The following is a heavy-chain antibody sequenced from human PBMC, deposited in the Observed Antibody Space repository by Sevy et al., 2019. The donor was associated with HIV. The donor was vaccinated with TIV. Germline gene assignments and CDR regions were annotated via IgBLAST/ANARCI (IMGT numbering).Heavy chain of an antibody. J-gene: IGHJ5*02. CDR2: IYHSGYT. CDR1: GGSISSVNW. Sequence: SETLSLTCAVSGGSISSVNWWHWVRQPPGKGLEWIGEIYHSGYTNYNPSLKSRVTKSVDNPKNQFSLNLNSVTAADTAVYYCARGGETPRGFDPWGQGSLVTVSS. D-gene: IGHD3-16*01. CDR3: ARGGETPRGFDP. V-gene: IGHV4-4*02.